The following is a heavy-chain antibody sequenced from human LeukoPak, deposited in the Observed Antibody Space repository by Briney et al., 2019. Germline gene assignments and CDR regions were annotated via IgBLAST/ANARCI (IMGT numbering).Heavy chain of an antibody. D-gene: IGHD6-6*01. CDR1: GGSFSGYY. CDR3: AKLYSSSSHYYYYYYMDV. CDR2: INHSGST. V-gene: IGHV4-34*01. Sequence: SETLSLTCAVYGGSFSGYYWSWIRQPPGKGLEWIGEINHSGSTNYNPSLKGRVTISVDTSKNQFSLKLSSVTAADTAVYYCAKLYSSSSHYYYYYYMDVWGKGTTVTVSS. J-gene: IGHJ6*03.